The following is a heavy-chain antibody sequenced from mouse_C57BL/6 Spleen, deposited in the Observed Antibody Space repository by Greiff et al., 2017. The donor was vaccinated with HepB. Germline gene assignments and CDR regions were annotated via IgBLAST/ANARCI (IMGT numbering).Heavy chain of an antibody. D-gene: IGHD2-3*01. J-gene: IGHJ2*01. Sequence: EVQLVESGGGLVKPGGSLKLSCAASGFTFSSYAMSWVRQTPEKRLEWVATISDGGSYTYYPDNVKGRFTISRDNAKNNLYLQMSHLKSEDTAMYYCARGDGYSDYWCQGTTLTVSS. CDR1: GFTFSSYA. V-gene: IGHV5-4*01. CDR2: ISDGGSYT. CDR3: ARGDGYSDY.